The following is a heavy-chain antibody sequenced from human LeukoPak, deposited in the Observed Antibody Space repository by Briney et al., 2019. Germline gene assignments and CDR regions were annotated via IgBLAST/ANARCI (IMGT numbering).Heavy chain of an antibody. Sequence: PSETLSLTCDVYGGSFSGYYWSWIRQPPGKGLEWIGGINHSGSTNYNPSLTSRVTISVDTSKNQFSLTLSSVTAADTAVYYCARVLKGSSWYGRTWGFDPWGQGTLVTVSS. V-gene: IGHV4-34*01. J-gene: IGHJ5*02. CDR2: INHSGST. D-gene: IGHD6-13*01. CDR3: ARVLKGSSWYGRTWGFDP. CDR1: GGSFSGYY.